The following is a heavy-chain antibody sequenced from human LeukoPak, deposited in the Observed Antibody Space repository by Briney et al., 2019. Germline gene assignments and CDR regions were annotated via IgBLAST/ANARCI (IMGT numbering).Heavy chain of an antibody. CDR2: IYYSGST. V-gene: IGHV4-39*01. Sequence: SETLSLTCTVSGGSLSSSSYHWGWIRQPPGKGLEWIGRIYYSGSTYYNPSLKSRVTISVDTSRDQFSLKLSSVTAADTAVYYCARSLDPQWLAYFDYWGQGTLVTVSS. CDR3: ARSLDPQWLAYFDY. J-gene: IGHJ4*02. D-gene: IGHD6-19*01. CDR1: GGSLSSSSYH.